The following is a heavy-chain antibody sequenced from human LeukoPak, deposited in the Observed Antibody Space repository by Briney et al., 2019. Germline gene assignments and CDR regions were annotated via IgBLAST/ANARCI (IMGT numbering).Heavy chain of an antibody. J-gene: IGHJ6*02. CDR3: ARVLDAVYGMDV. V-gene: IGHV3-66*01. Sequence: GGSLRLSCAASGFTVSSNYMSWVRQAPGKGLEWVSVIYSGGSTYYADSVKGRFTISRDNSKNTLYLQMNSLRAEDTAVYYCARVLDAVYGMDVWGQGTTVTVSS. CDR2: IYSGGST. CDR1: GFTVSSNY. D-gene: IGHD2-8*01.